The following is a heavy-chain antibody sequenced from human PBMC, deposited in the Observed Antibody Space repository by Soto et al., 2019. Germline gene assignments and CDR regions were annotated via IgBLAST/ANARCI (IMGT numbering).Heavy chain of an antibody. Sequence: GGSLRLSCAASGFTFSSYAMTWVRQAPGKGLEWVSSISGSGDNTHYADSVKGRFTISRDNSKNTLYLQMNSLRAEDTAVYYCAQSRAYSSGYSDYWGQGTLVTVSS. J-gene: IGHJ4*02. CDR2: ISGSGDNT. V-gene: IGHV3-23*01. CDR3: AQSRAYSSGYSDY. D-gene: IGHD3-22*01. CDR1: GFTFSSYA.